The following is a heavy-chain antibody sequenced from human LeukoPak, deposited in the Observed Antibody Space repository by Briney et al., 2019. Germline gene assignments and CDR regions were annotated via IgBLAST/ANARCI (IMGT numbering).Heavy chain of an antibody. V-gene: IGHV3-21*01. CDR3: ARDSTRFDY. J-gene: IGHJ4*02. CDR1: GGSFSGYY. Sequence: NPSETLSLTCAVYGGSFSGYYWSWIRQPPGKGLEWVSSICSSSTYIYYTDSMKGRFTISRDNAKNSLYLQVNSLRAEDTAVYYCARDSTRFDYWGQGTLVTVSS. CDR2: ICSSSTYI.